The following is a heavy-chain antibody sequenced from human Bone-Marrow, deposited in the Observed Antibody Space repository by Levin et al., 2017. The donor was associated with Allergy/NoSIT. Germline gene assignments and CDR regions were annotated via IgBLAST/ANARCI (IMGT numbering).Heavy chain of an antibody. CDR2: ISFDGSNT. Sequence: GGSLRLSCAASGFTFSSYGIHWVRQAPGKGLEWVAVISFDGSNTFYIDSVKGRFAISRDNSKNTVFLEMNSLRAEDTALYYCAKATPYNYIWGTTCYTDTFDVWGQGTMVTVSS. CDR1: GFTFSSYG. CDR3: AKATPYNYIWGTTCYTDTFDV. V-gene: IGHV3-30*18. J-gene: IGHJ3*01. D-gene: IGHD3-16*02.